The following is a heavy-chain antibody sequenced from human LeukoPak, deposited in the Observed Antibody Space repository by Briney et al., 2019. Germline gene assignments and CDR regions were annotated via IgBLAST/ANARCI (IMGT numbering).Heavy chain of an antibody. D-gene: IGHD2-15*01. CDR2: IYYSGST. CDR3: ARKYCSGGSCYSKWAWFDP. V-gene: IGHV4-59*01. Sequence: SETLSLTCTVSGGSISSYYWSWIRQPPGKGLEWIGYIYYSGSTNYNPSLKSRVTISVDTSKNQFSLKLSSVTAADTAVYYCARKYCSGGSCYSKWAWFDPWGQGTLVTVSS. CDR1: GGSISSYY. J-gene: IGHJ5*02.